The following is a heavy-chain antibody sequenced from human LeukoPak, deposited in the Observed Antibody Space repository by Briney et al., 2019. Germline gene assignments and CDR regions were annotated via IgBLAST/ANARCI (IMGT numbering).Heavy chain of an antibody. CDR1: GYIFTELS. CDR2: SDPENGKT. V-gene: IGHV1-24*01. CDR3: AIDTVYYDPPSY. J-gene: IGHJ4*01. Sequence: RASVKVSCKVSGYIFTELSMHWVRQSHGKGLEWMGGSDPENGKTVYAQNFQGRVTMTEDTSTDTAYMELTSLTSDDTAIYYCAIDTVYYDPPSYWGQGTLVTVSS. D-gene: IGHD3-16*01.